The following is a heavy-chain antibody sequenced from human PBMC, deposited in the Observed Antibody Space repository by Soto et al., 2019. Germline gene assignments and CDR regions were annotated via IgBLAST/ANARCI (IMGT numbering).Heavy chain of an antibody. CDR3: AREKKRYDFWSGSPLYYYYGMDV. CDR2: INPNSGGT. Sequence: ASVKVSCKASGYTFTGYYMHWVRQAPGQGLAWMGWINPNSGGTNYAQKFQGWVTMTRDTSISTAYMELSRLRSDDTAVYYCAREKKRYDFWSGSPLYYYYGMDVWGQGTTVTVSS. D-gene: IGHD3-3*01. V-gene: IGHV1-2*04. CDR1: GYTFTGYY. J-gene: IGHJ6*02.